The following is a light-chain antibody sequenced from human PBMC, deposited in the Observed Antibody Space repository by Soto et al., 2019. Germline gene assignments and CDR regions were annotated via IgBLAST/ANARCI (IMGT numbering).Light chain of an antibody. Sequence: DIVMTQSPVTLSVSPGERATLSCKTSQSVSTSLAWYQQKPGQAPRLLVNGASTRATGIPDTFSGSGSVTDFTLTISSLQSEDFAIYYCQQYDSWPLTFGGGTKVEIK. CDR3: QQYDSWPLT. CDR2: GAS. V-gene: IGKV3-15*01. CDR1: QSVSTS. J-gene: IGKJ4*01.